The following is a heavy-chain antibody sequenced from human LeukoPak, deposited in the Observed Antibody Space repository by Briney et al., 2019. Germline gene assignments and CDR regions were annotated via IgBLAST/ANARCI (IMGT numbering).Heavy chain of an antibody. CDR1: GFTFSSYA. J-gene: IGHJ4*02. CDR2: ISGSGGST. Sequence: PGGSLRLSCAASGFTFSSYAMSWVRQAPGNRLEWVSAISGSGGSTYYADSVKGRFTISRDNSKNTLYLQMNSLRAEDTAVHYCAKDPGGYFRANHYWGQGTLVTVSS. V-gene: IGHV3-23*01. CDR3: AKDPGGYFRANHY. D-gene: IGHD2-15*01.